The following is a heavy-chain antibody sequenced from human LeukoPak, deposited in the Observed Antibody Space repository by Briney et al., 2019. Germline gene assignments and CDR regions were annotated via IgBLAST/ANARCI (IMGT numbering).Heavy chain of an antibody. CDR2: IYSCGST. V-gene: IGHV3-66*01. Sequence: PGGSLRLSCAASGFTVSSNYMSWVRQAPGKGLEWVSVIYSCGSTYYADSVKGRFTISRDNSKNTLYLQMNSLRAEDTAVYYCARGGLRTPFDPWGQGTLVTVSS. CDR3: ARGGLRTPFDP. J-gene: IGHJ5*02. D-gene: IGHD5/OR15-5a*01. CDR1: GFTVSSNY.